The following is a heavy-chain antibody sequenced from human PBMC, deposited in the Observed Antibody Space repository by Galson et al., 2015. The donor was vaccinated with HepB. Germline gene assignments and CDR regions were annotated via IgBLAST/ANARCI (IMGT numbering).Heavy chain of an antibody. CDR1: GFTFSSYA. CDR3: AKDGGSGWPIYYYYYYGMDV. Sequence: SLRLSCAASGFTFSSYAMHWVRQAPGKGLEWVAVISYDGSNKYYADSVKGRFTISRDNSKNTLYLQMNSLRAEDTAVYYCAKDGGSGWPIYYYYYYGMDVWGQGTTVTVSS. D-gene: IGHD6-25*01. J-gene: IGHJ6*02. CDR2: ISYDGSNK. V-gene: IGHV3-30*04.